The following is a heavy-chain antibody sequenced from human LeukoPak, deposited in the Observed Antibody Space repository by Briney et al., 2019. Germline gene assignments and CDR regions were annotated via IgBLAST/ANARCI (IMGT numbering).Heavy chain of an antibody. CDR2: MNPNSGNT. CDR3: AREAKMGEDDY. D-gene: IGHD3-16*01. V-gene: IGHV1-8*02. Sequence: ASVKVSCKASGYIFTSYGISWVRQATGQGLEWMGWMNPNSGNTGYAQKFQGRVTMTRNTSISTAYMELSSLRSEDTAVYYCAREAKMGEDDYWGQGTLVTVSS. CDR1: GYIFTSYG. J-gene: IGHJ4*02.